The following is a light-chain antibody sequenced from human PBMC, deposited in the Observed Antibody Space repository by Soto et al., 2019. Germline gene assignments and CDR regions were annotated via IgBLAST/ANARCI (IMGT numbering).Light chain of an antibody. J-gene: IGKJ4*01. CDR1: ESISIY. Sequence: DIVLTQSPAFLSLSPGDRATLSCRATESISIYLAWFQQKPGQAPRLLIYDASNRATGIPARFSGSGSGTDFTLTISSLEPEDFAVYYCQQRSNWLTFGGGTKVEIK. CDR3: QQRSNWLT. V-gene: IGKV3-11*01. CDR2: DAS.